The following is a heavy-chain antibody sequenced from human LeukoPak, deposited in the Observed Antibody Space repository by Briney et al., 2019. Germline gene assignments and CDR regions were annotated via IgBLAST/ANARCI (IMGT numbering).Heavy chain of an antibody. CDR3: AKDRSYEAHWFDP. J-gene: IGHJ5*02. D-gene: IGHD3-16*01. Sequence: SETLSLTCTVSGGSISSSYSGWIRPPPGKGIEWIGNMHYIGSTNYNPSLNSRVTISGDTSNNQFSLKLNSVTAADTAVYYCAKDRSYEAHWFDPWGQGALVTVSS. V-gene: IGHV4-59*01. CDR2: MHYIGST. CDR1: GGSISSSY.